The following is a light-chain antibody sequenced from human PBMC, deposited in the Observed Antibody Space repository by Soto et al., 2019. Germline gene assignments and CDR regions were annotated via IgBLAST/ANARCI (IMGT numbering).Light chain of an antibody. CDR3: SSYACNNSPYV. CDR2: EVS. J-gene: IGLJ1*01. Sequence: QSALTQPPSASGSPGQSVTISCTGTSSDVGGYNYVSWYQHHPGKAPKLMVSEVSKRPSGVPDRFSGSKSGNTASLTVSGLQAEDEADYYCSSYACNNSPYVSGGGTKVTVL. CDR1: SSDVGGYNY. V-gene: IGLV2-8*01.